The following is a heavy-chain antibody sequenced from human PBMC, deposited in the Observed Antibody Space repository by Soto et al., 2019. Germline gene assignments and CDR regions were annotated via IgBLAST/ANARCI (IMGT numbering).Heavy chain of an antibody. V-gene: IGHV3-33*01. D-gene: IGHD6-13*01. J-gene: IGHJ6*02. CDR2: IWYDGSNK. CDR1: GFTFSSYG. Sequence: GGSLRLSCAASGFTFSSYGMHWVRQAPGKGLEWVAVIWYDGSNKYYADSVKGRFTISRDNSKNTLYLQMNSLRAEDTAVYHCAREFEDSSSWYSMDVWGQGTTVTVSS. CDR3: AREFEDSSSWYSMDV.